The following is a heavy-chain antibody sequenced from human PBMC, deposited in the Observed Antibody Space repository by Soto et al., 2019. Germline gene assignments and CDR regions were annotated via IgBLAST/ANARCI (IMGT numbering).Heavy chain of an antibody. D-gene: IGHD2-15*01. J-gene: IGHJ5*02. V-gene: IGHV1-69*06. CDR1: GGTFSSYA. Sequence: SVNVSCKASGGTFSSYAISWVRQPPGQGLEWLGGIIPIFGTANYAQKFQGRVTINADKSTSTAYRELSSVRAEERAVYYCARAGHYGCCSGGSCHNWFDPWGQGTLVTVSS. CDR2: IIPIFGTA. CDR3: ARAGHYGCCSGGSCHNWFDP.